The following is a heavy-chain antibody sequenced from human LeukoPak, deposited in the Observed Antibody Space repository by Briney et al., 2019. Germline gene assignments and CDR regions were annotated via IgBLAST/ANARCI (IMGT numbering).Heavy chain of an antibody. D-gene: IGHD3-16*01. CDR1: GGSFSGYY. CDR2: INHRGST. Sequence: SETLSLTCAVYGGSFSGYYWSWIRQPPGKGLEWIGEINHRGSTNYNPSLKSRVTISVDTSKNQFSLKLNSVTAADTAVYYCARIAGGYYMDVWGKGTTVTISS. V-gene: IGHV4-34*01. CDR3: ARIAGGYYMDV. J-gene: IGHJ6*03.